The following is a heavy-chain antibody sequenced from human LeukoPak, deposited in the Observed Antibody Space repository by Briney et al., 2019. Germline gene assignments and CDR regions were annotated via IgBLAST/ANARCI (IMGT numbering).Heavy chain of an antibody. V-gene: IGHV4-59*01. J-gene: IGHJ3*02. Sequence: SETLSLTCTVSGGSISSYYWSWIRQPPGKGLEGIGYIYYSGSTNYNPSLKSRVTISVDTSNNQFSLKLSSVTAADTAVYYCARGKLGMEAFDIWGQGTMVTVSS. CDR1: GGSISSYY. CDR2: IYYSGST. CDR3: ARGKLGMEAFDI. D-gene: IGHD7-27*01.